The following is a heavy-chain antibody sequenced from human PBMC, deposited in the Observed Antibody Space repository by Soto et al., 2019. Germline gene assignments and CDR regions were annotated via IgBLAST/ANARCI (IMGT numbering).Heavy chain of an antibody. J-gene: IGHJ4*01. CDR1: GFPFSSYG. V-gene: IGHV3-33*01. CDR2: ISYDGSNK. D-gene: IGHD2-2*01. Sequence: GGSLRLSCAASGFPFSSYGMHWVRQAPGKGLQWVAVISYDGSNKDYADSVKGRFIISRDNSKNSLYLQMNSLRAEDTAVFFCARDPNLYCSGTDCYVYWGHGTLVTVSS. CDR3: ARDPNLYCSGTDCYVY.